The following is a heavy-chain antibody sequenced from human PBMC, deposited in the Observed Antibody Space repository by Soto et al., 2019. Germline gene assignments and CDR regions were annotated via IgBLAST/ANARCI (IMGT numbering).Heavy chain of an antibody. CDR2: MYECGST. Sequence: QVQLQESGPGLVKPSETLSLTCTVSGGSISSSYWSWIRQPPGKGLEWLGNMYECGSTNYNPSLRSRVTISVNTSKKQFSLKLSSVTAADTAVYYCARGSGNYYYYGLDVWGQGTTVTVSS. CDR1: GGSISSSY. V-gene: IGHV4-59*01. D-gene: IGHD1-26*01. J-gene: IGHJ6*02. CDR3: ARGSGNYYYYGLDV.